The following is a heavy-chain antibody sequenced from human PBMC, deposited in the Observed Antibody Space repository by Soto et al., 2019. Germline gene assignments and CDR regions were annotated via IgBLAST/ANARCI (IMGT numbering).Heavy chain of an antibody. CDR3: AKGGRQWLVTSDFNY. CDR1: GFTFDDYA. CDR2: ISWNSGSI. J-gene: IGHJ4*02. D-gene: IGHD6-19*01. Sequence: GGSLRLSCAASGFTFDDYAMHWVRQAPGKGLEWVSGISWNSGSIGYADSVKGRFTISRDSSKNTVSLEMTSLRAEDTAVYYCAKGGRQWLVTSDFNYWGQGALVTVS. V-gene: IGHV3-9*01.